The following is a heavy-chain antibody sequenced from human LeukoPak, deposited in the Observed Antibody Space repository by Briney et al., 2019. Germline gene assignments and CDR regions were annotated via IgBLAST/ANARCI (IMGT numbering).Heavy chain of an antibody. CDR3: ARDPLLYSSTQWYFDY. CDR2: ISYDGSNK. CDR1: GFTFSSYA. D-gene: IGHD6-13*01. Sequence: GRSLRLSCAASGFTFSSYAMHWVRQAPGKGLEWVAVISYDGSNKYYADSVKGRFTISRDNSKNTLYLQMNSLRAEDTALYYCARDPLLYSSTQWYFDYWGQGTLVTVSS. V-gene: IGHV3-30*04. J-gene: IGHJ4*02.